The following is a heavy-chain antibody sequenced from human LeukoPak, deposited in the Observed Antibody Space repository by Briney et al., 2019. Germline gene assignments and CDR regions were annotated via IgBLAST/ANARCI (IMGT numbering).Heavy chain of an antibody. CDR1: GGSISSTNW. V-gene: IGHV4-4*02. Sequence: PSGTLSLTCAVSGGSISSTNWWNWVRQPPGKGLEWIGEIYHTGSTNYNPSLKSRVAISFDKSKNQFSLKLSSVTAADTAVYYCARHSFVVSYYFDYWGQGTLVTVSS. D-gene: IGHD2-2*01. J-gene: IGHJ4*02. CDR3: ARHSFVVSYYFDY. CDR2: IYHTGST.